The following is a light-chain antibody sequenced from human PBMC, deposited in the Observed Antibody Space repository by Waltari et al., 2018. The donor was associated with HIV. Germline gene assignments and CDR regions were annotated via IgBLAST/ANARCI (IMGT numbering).Light chain of an antibody. CDR2: SNN. Sequence: QAGLTQSPSVSKGLRQTATLTCTGNSNNVGNQGATWLQQHPGHPPKLLSYSNNNRPSGISERFSAARSGNTASLTITGLQPEDEADYFCSAWDRSLSVVVFGGGTTLTVL. CDR3: SAWDRSLSVVV. CDR1: SNNVGNQG. J-gene: IGLJ2*01. V-gene: IGLV10-54*04.